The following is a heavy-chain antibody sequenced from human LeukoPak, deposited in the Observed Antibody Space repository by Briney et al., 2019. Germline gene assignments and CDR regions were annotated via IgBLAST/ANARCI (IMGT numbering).Heavy chain of an antibody. CDR2: IRYDGSNK. CDR3: AREYSSGWSSKYYFDY. CDR1: GFTFSSYG. J-gene: IGHJ4*02. D-gene: IGHD6-19*01. Sequence: GGSLRLSCAASGFTFSSYGMHWVRQAPGKGLEWVAFIRYDGSNKYYADSVKGRFTISRDNSKNTLYLQMNSLRAEDTAVYYCAREYSSGWSSKYYFDYWGQGTLVTVSS. V-gene: IGHV3-30*02.